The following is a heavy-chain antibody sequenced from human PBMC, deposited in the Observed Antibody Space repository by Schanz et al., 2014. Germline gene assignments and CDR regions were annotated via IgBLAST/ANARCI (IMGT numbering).Heavy chain of an antibody. Sequence: EVQVVESGGGLVQPGGSLRLSCAASGFTFSDHHMDWVRQAPGKGLEWLGRTRNKANSYTTGYAASVKGRFTISRDESKNSLYLQMNSLKTEDTAVYYCARSPRMDVRGQGTMVTVSS. J-gene: IGHJ6*02. CDR1: GFTFSDHH. CDR3: ARSPRMDV. CDR2: TRNKANSYTT. V-gene: IGHV3-72*01.